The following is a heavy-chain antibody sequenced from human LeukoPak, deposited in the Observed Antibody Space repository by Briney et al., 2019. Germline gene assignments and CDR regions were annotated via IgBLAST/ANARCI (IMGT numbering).Heavy chain of an antibody. CDR3: AIRSGNYVDY. J-gene: IGHJ4*02. Sequence: GESLKISCKASGYSFTSYWIGWVRQRPGKGLEYMGIIYPGDSDTKYSPSFQGQVTISADTSISTAYLQWSSLKASDTAMYYCAIRSGNYVDYWGQGTLVTVSS. V-gene: IGHV5-51*01. CDR1: GYSFTSYW. D-gene: IGHD1-26*01. CDR2: IYPGDSDT.